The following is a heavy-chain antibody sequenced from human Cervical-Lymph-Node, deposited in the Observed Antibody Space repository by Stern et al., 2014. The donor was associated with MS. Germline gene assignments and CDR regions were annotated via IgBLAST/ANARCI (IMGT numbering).Heavy chain of an antibody. Sequence: VQLVESGAEVKKPGSSVKVSCKASGGSFSSYAFNWVRLGPGQGLEWMGGILPTFGTTNYAQKFQGRVTLAADTSTRTVYKEMSSLTSEDTAVYDCARDSRHSDTTGSYAFDIWGQGTVVTVSS. D-gene: IGHD3-22*01. J-gene: IGHJ3*02. CDR3: ARDSRHSDTTGSYAFDI. CDR2: ILPTFGTT. CDR1: GGSFSSYA. V-gene: IGHV1-69*06.